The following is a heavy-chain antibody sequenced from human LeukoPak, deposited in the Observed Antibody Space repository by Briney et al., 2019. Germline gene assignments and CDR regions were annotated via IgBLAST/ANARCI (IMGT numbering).Heavy chain of an antibody. CDR1: GFTVSSNY. Sequence: PGGSLRLSCAASGFTVSSNYMSWVRQAPGKGLEWVSVIYSGGSTYYADSVKGRFTISRDNSKNTLYLQMNSLRAEDTAVYYCAKDRAAIAAAGTYYYYYMDVWGKGTTVTISS. J-gene: IGHJ6*03. D-gene: IGHD6-13*01. CDR3: AKDRAAIAAAGTYYYYYMDV. CDR2: IYSGGST. V-gene: IGHV3-66*01.